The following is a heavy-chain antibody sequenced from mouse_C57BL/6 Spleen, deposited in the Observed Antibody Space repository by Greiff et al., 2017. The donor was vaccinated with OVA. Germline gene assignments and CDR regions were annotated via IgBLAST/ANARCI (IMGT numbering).Heavy chain of an antibody. CDR1: GYAFSSYW. V-gene: IGHV1-80*01. CDR3: ASGDYIDY. J-gene: IGHJ2*01. CDR2: IYPGDGDT. Sequence: QVQLQQPGAELVKPGASVKISCKASGYAFSSYWMHWVKQRPGKGLEWIGQIYPGDGDTNYNGKFKGKATLTADRSSSTAYMQLSSLTSEDTAVYYCASGDYIDYWGQGTTLTVSS.